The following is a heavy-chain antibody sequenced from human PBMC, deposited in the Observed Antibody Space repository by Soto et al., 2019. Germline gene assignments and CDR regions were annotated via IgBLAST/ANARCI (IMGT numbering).Heavy chain of an antibody. J-gene: IGHJ4*02. V-gene: IGHV4-30-2*01. CDR3: ARGGGSDSFDY. D-gene: IGHD1-26*01. CDR2: INHLETT. CDR1: GASITFGGYS. Sequence: TLSLTCTVSGASITFGGYSWSWIRQTPGKGLEWIGYINHLETTFYNPSFESRLTLSIDRAKNQFSLKLHSMSAADRAVYFCARGGGSDSFDYWGQGILVTVSS.